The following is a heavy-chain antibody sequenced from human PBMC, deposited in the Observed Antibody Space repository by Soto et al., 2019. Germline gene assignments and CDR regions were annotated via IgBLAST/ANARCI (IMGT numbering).Heavy chain of an antibody. CDR3: ARDYGSGPHWFDP. V-gene: IGHV4-59*01. J-gene: IGHJ5*02. Sequence: PSETLSLTCPVSGDSISRYYWSWIRQPPGKGLEWIGYIYYSGSTNYNPSLKSRVTISVDTSKNQFSLKLSSVTAADTAVYYCARDYGSGPHWFDPWGQGTLVTVSS. CDR2: IYYSGST. CDR1: GDSISRYY. D-gene: IGHD3-10*01.